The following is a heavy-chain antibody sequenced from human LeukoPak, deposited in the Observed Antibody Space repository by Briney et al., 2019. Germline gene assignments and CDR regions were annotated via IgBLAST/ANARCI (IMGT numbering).Heavy chain of an antibody. D-gene: IGHD2-2*01. CDR1: GYTFTGHY. J-gene: IGHJ4*02. V-gene: IGHV1-2*02. Sequence: ASVKVSCKASGYTFTGHYMHWVRQAPGQGLEWMGWINPNSGGTNYAQKFQGRVTMTRDTSISTAYMELSSLRSEDTAVYYCAEHYCSSTSCYLSPFDYWGQGTLVTVSS. CDR3: AEHYCSSTSCYLSPFDY. CDR2: INPNSGGT.